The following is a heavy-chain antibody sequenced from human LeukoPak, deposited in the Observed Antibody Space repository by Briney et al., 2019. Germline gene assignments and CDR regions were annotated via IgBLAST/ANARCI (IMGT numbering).Heavy chain of an antibody. Sequence: GGSLRLSCAASGFTFSSYGMHWVRQAPGKGLEWVAFIRYDGSNKYYADSVKGRFTISRDNSKNTLYLQMNSLRAEDTAVYYCALLDWNLNAFDIWGQGTMVTVSS. CDR2: IRYDGSNK. D-gene: IGHD1-1*01. CDR3: ALLDWNLNAFDI. V-gene: IGHV3-30*02. CDR1: GFTFSSYG. J-gene: IGHJ3*02.